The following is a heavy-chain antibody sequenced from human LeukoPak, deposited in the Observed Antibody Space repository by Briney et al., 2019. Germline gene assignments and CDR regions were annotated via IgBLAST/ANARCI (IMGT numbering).Heavy chain of an antibody. D-gene: IGHD2-2*01. J-gene: IGHJ4*02. CDR1: GYSFTSYW. CDR2: IYPGDSDT. Sequence: GESLKISCKGSGYSFTSYWIGWVRQMPGKGLEWMGIIYPGDSDTRYSPSFQGQVTISADKSISTAYLQWSSLKASDTAMYYCARSPPSSFCSRISCYPQHFDNWGQGTLVTVSS. V-gene: IGHV5-51*01. CDR3: ARSPPSSFCSRISCYPQHFDN.